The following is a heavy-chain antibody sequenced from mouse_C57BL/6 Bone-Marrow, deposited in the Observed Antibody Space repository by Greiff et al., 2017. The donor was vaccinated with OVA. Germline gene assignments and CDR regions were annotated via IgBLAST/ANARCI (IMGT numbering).Heavy chain of an antibody. CDR2: ISSGSSTI. J-gene: IGHJ3*01. D-gene: IGHD2-5*01. Sequence: EVMLVESGGGLVKPGASLKLSCAASGFTFSDYGMHWVRQAPEKGLEWVAYISSGSSTIYYADTVKGRFTISRDNAKNTLFLQMTSLRSEDTAMYYCARNSNYVLFAYWGQGTLVTVSA. CDR1: GFTFSDYG. CDR3: ARNSNYVLFAY. V-gene: IGHV5-17*01.